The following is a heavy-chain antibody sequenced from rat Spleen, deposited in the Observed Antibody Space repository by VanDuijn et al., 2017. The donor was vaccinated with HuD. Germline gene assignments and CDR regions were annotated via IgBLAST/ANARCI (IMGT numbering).Heavy chain of an antibody. Sequence: EVRLQESGPGLVKPSQSLSLTCSVTDYSITSSYGWNWIRKFPGNKLEWMGYINNAGSTNYNPSFKSRISITRDTSKNQFFLQVNSVTTEDTATYYCAKTTVTYYYVMDAWGQGASVTVSS. CDR2: INNAGST. CDR1: DYSITSSYG. J-gene: IGHJ4*01. D-gene: IGHD1-11*01. CDR3: AKTTVTYYYVMDA. V-gene: IGHV3-3*01.